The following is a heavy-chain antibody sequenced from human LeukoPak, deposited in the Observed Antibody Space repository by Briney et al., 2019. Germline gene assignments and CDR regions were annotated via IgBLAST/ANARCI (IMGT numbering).Heavy chain of an antibody. CDR1: EITVSSAY. CDR2: IYSIDST. V-gene: IGHV3-53*01. CDR3: ARIHSRGREVMN. Sequence: PGGSLRLSCAAAPEITVSSAYMSWVRQPAGKSLEWVSLIYSIDSTYFADSVKGRFTISRDDSKNAVYLQMNSLRVDDTAVYYCARIHSRGREVMNWGQGTLVTVSS. J-gene: IGHJ4*02. D-gene: IGHD6-19*01.